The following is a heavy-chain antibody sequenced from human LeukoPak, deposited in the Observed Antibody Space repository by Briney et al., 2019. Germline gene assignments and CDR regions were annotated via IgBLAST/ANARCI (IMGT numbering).Heavy chain of an antibody. CDR3: ARKWLPLL. V-gene: IGHV4-34*01. CDR2: INHSGST. Sequence: SETLSLTCAVYGGSFSGYYRSWIRQPPGKGLEWIGEINHSGSTNYNPSLKSRVTISVDTSKNQFSLKLSSVTAADTAVYYCARKWLPLLWGQGTLVTVSS. D-gene: IGHD2-8*01. J-gene: IGHJ4*02. CDR1: GGSFSGYY.